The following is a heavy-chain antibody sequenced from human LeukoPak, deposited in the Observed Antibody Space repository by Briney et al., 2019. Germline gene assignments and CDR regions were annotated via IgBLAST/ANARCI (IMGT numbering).Heavy chain of an antibody. Sequence: GGSLRLSCAASGFTFSSYAMHWVRQAPGKGLEWVAVIWFDGNNKFYADSVRGRFTVSRDNSNNTLYLQMSSLRGEDTAIYYCARKRRFGNYYYYDMDVWGQGTTVTVSS. D-gene: IGHD3-16*01. CDR2: IWFDGNNK. CDR1: GFTFSSYA. V-gene: IGHV3-33*08. CDR3: ARKRRFGNYYYYDMDV. J-gene: IGHJ6*03.